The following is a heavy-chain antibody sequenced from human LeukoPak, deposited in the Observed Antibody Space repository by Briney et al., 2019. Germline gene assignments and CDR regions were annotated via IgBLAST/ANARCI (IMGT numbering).Heavy chain of an antibody. CDR2: INSDGSST. CDR1: GFTFSSYW. J-gene: IGHJ6*03. D-gene: IGHD2-2*01. CDR3: ARDGPLKDIVVVPAAVYSSSYYYYYMAV. V-gene: IGHV3-74*01. Sequence: GGSLSLSCAASGFTFSSYWMHWVRQAGGTGVGWGSRINSDGSSTSSAKSVKGRYTISRDNAKNTLYLQMNNLRAEDTAVYYCARDGPLKDIVVVPAAVYSSSYYYYYMAVWGKGTTVTVPS.